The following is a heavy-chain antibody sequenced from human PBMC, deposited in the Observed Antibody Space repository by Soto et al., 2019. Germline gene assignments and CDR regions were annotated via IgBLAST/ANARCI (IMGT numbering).Heavy chain of an antibody. CDR2: ISGSGGST. CDR3: AKDGGNQYPIGRFDY. D-gene: IGHD2-15*01. J-gene: IGHJ4*01. V-gene: IGHV3-23*01. CDR1: GFTFSSYA. Sequence: LRLSCSASGFTFSSYAMSWVRQAPGKGLEWVSAISGSGGSTYYADSVKGRFTISRDNSKNTLYLQMNSLRAEDTAVYYCAKDGGNQYPIGRFDYWGHGTLDTVST.